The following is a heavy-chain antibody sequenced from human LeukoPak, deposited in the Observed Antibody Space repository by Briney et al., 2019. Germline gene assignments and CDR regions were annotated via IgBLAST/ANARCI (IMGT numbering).Heavy chain of an antibody. D-gene: IGHD3-3*01. CDR1: GGTFSSYA. Sequence: SVKVSCKASGGTFSSYAISWVRQAPGQGLEWMGGIIPIFGTANFAQKFQGRVTITTDESTSTAYMELSSLRSEDTAVYYCAREGADLTMNWFDPWGQGTLVTVSS. J-gene: IGHJ5*02. V-gene: IGHV1-69*05. CDR3: AREGADLTMNWFDP. CDR2: IIPIFGTA.